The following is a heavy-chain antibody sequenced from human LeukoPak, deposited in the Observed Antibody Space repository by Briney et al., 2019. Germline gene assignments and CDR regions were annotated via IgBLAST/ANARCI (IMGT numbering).Heavy chain of an antibody. D-gene: IGHD2-2*01. Sequence: PQTLSLTCTVSGGSISSGDYYWSWIRQPPGKGLEWIGYIYYSGSTYYSPSLKSRVTISVDTSKNQFSLKLSSVTAADTAVYYCASGYCSSTSCYQGDALDIWGQGTMVTVSS. J-gene: IGHJ3*02. CDR3: ASGYCSSTSCYQGDALDI. CDR2: IYYSGST. CDR1: GGSISSGDYY. V-gene: IGHV4-30-4*08.